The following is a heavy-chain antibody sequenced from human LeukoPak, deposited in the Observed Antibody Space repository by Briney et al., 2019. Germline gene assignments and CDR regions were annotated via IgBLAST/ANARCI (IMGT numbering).Heavy chain of an antibody. J-gene: IGHJ4*02. Sequence: SVKVSCKASGGTFSSYAISWVRQAPGQGLEWMGGIIPIFGTANYAQKFQGRVTITADKSTSTAYMELSSLRSEDTAVYCCARRGSSPGLDYWGQGTLVTVSS. CDR2: IIPIFGTA. D-gene: IGHD6-6*01. CDR1: GGTFSSYA. CDR3: ARRGSSPGLDY. V-gene: IGHV1-69*06.